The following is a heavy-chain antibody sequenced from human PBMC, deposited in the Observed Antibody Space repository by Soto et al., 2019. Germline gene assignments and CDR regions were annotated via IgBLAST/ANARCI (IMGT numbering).Heavy chain of an antibody. Sequence: TLSLTCTVSGGSISSGGYYWSWIRQHPGKGLEWIGYIYYSGSTYYNPSLKSRVTISVDTSKNQFSLKLSSVTAADTAVYYCARDRRITMVRGVIMGYYYYYGMDVWGQGTTVTVSS. V-gene: IGHV4-31*03. D-gene: IGHD3-10*01. CDR3: ARDRRITMVRGVIMGYYYYYGMDV. J-gene: IGHJ6*02. CDR1: GGSISSGGYY. CDR2: IYYSGST.